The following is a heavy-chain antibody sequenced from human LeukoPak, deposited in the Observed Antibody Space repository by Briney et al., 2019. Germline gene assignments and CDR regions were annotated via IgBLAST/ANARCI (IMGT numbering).Heavy chain of an antibody. D-gene: IGHD3-22*01. Sequence: PSETLSLTXAVYGEYFSGYYWSWIRQPPGKGMEWIGEINHSGSTNYNPSLKRRVIISVDTSKNQFSLKLSSVTAADTAVYYCARGKYDSGGYYLDYWGQGTLVTVSS. CDR2: INHSGST. CDR3: ARGKYDSGGYYLDY. J-gene: IGHJ4*02. CDR1: GEYFSGYY. V-gene: IGHV4-34*01.